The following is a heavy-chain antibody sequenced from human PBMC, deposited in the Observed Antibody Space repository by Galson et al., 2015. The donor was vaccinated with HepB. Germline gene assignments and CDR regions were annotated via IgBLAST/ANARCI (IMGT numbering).Heavy chain of an antibody. V-gene: IGHV4-4*02. J-gene: IGHJ4*02. D-gene: IGHD6-13*01. CDR1: GDSISGLNW. CDR2: IYHTGTT. Sequence: ETLSLTCAVSGDSISGLNWWSWVRQPPGKGLEWIGEIYHTGTTNYNPSLKSRVTISVDKSKNQISLRLNSVTAADTAVYYCARGALGSSSDFDSWGQGTLVIVSS. CDR3: ARGALGSSSDFDS.